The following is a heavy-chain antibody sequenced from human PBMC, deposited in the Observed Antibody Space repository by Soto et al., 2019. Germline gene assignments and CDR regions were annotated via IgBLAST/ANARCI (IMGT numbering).Heavy chain of an antibody. J-gene: IGHJ5*02. V-gene: IGHV3-30*18. CDR3: AKARVVAATNAVNWFDP. CDR1: GFTFSSYG. D-gene: IGHD2-15*01. CDR2: ISYDGSNK. Sequence: GGSLRLSCAASGFTFSSYGMHWVRQAPGKGLEWVAVISYDGSNKYYADSVKGRFTISRDNSKNTLYLQMNSLRAEDTAVYYCAKARVVAATNAVNWFDPWGQGTLVTVSS.